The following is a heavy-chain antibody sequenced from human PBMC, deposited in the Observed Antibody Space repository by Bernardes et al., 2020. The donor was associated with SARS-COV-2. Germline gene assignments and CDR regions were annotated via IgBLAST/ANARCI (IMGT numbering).Heavy chain of an antibody. CDR2: IKSKIDGGTT. V-gene: IGHV3-15*01. Sequence: GGSLRLSCAASGFTFSTAWMSWVRQAPGKGLEWVGRIKSKIDGGTTDYAAPVRGRFTISRDDSKNTVYLQMNSLKTEDTAVYYCTTDSGSKYGLAYWGQGTLVSGSS. CDR1: GFTFSTAW. J-gene: IGHJ4*02. CDR3: TTDSGSKYGLAY. D-gene: IGHD1-26*01.